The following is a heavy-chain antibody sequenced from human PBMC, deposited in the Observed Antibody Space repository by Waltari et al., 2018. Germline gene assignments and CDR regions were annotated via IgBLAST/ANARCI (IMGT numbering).Heavy chain of an antibody. J-gene: IGHJ1*01. V-gene: IGHV1-3*03. CDR3: FMVRGVITRATSNGGFQH. Sequence: QVQLVQSGSELKKPGASVKVSCKASGYTFTSYAMNWVRQAPGQRLEWMGWINAGNGNTKYSQEFQGRVTITRDTSASTAYMELSSLRSEDMAVYYCFMVRGVITRATSNGGFQHWGQGTLVTVSS. CDR2: INAGNGNT. CDR1: GYTFTSYA. D-gene: IGHD3-10*01.